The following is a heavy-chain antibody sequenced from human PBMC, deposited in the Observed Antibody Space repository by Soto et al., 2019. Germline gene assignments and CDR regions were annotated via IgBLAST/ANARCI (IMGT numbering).Heavy chain of an antibody. D-gene: IGHD2-15*01. Sequence: QVQLVQSGAEVKKPGSSVKVCCKASEGTFSSYAISWVRQAPGQGLEWMGGIIPIFGTADYAQKFQGRVTITADESTSTAYMELSSLRSEDTAVYYCARESRYCSGGSCYFLPGIDYWGQGTLVTVSS. CDR3: ARESRYCSGGSCYFLPGIDY. CDR2: IIPIFGTA. V-gene: IGHV1-69*12. J-gene: IGHJ4*02. CDR1: EGTFSSYA.